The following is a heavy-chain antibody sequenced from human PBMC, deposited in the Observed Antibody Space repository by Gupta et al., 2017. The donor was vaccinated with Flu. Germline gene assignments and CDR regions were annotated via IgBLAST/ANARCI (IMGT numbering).Heavy chain of an antibody. V-gene: IGHV4-30-2*06. D-gene: IGHD3-10*01. J-gene: IGHJ5*02. CDR2: IYDSGST. CDR1: GGSISGGDYS. CDR3: ARVYQGRGWFDP. Sequence: QVQLQESGSRLVKPSQTLSLTCAVSGGSISGGDYSWSWLRQSPGKGLEWIGSIYDSGSTYYNPSRKSRVIMSVDRSKNRFSLNLSSATAADTAFYYCARVYQGRGWFDPWGQGSLVTVSS.